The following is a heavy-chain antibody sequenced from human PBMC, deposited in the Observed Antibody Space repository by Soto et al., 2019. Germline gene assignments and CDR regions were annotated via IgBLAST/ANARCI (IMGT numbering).Heavy chain of an antibody. Sequence: QVQLQESGPGLVKPSETLSLTCTVSGGSISSYYWSWIRQPPGKGLEWIGYIYYSGSTNYNPSLKIRVTIPVDPSKNQFSLKLSSVTAADTAVYYWARAWGEALYYWGQGTLVTVSA. CDR3: ARAWGEALYY. CDR2: IYYSGST. J-gene: IGHJ4*02. V-gene: IGHV4-59*01. CDR1: GGSISSYY. D-gene: IGHD3-16*01.